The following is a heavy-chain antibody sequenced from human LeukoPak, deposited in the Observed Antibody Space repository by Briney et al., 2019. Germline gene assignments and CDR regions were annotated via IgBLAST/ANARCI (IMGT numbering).Heavy chain of an antibody. D-gene: IGHD3-22*01. CDR3: ARDNSNDYDYVGYYLDY. Sequence: GGSLRLSCAASGFTFRVYYMTWVPHARGEGLEGLSYISSCGEILYYAESVKGRFTTSRDNAKNSLYLQMNSPRAEDTAVYYCARDNSNDYDYVGYYLDYWGQGTLVTVSS. J-gene: IGHJ4*02. CDR1: GFTFRVYY. V-gene: IGHV3-11*01. CDR2: ISSCGEIL.